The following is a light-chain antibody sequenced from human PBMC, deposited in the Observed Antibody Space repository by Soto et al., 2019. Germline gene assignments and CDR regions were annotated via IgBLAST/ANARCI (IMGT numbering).Light chain of an antibody. CDR1: QSVDINF. V-gene: IGKV3-20*01. CDR2: GAS. J-gene: IGKJ1*01. Sequence: IVLTQSPGTLALSPCKGATLSRSASQSVDINFFAWYQQKPGQAHKFLLYGASNRATGIQDRFRGSGSGTDFSLTIRRLEPQDFAVYFCQQYESLPWTFGQGTKVDIK. CDR3: QQYESLPWT.